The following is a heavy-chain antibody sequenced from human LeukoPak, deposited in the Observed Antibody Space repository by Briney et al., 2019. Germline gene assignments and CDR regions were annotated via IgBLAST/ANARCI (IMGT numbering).Heavy chain of an antibody. Sequence: ASVKVSCKASGYTFTSYDINWVRQATGQGLEWMGWMNPNSGNTGYAQKFQGRVTMTTDTSTSTAYMELRSLRSDDTAVYYCARSPFRDYVWGSYRPVDYWGQGTLVTVSS. CDR3: ARSPFRDYVWGSYRPVDY. CDR1: GYTFTSYD. D-gene: IGHD3-16*02. V-gene: IGHV1-8*01. J-gene: IGHJ4*02. CDR2: MNPNSGNT.